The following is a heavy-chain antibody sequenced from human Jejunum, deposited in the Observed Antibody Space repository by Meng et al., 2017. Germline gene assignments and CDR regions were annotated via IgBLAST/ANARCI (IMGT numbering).Heavy chain of an antibody. CDR1: GFNFTKYG. Sequence: VELVESGGGLGQPGGSLSLLCAASGFNFTKYGMHWVRQAPGKGLEWVAVIWHDGSKVFYADSVRGRFTISRDNSHNTVDLQMNSVRVDDTAVYFCLRGRDYWGQGTLVTVSS. J-gene: IGHJ4*02. CDR2: IWHDGSKV. D-gene: IGHD3-10*01. CDR3: LRGRDY. V-gene: IGHV3-33*01.